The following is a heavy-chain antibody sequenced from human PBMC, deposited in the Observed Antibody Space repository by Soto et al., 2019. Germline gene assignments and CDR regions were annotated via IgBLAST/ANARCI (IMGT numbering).Heavy chain of an antibody. D-gene: IGHD3-3*01. Sequence: PSETLSLTCAVSGGSISSGGYSWSWIRQPPGKGLEWIGYIYHSGSTYYNPSLKSRVTISVDRSKNQFSLKLSSVTAADTAVYYCARGSPLHDFRNWFDPWGQGTLVTVSS. CDR2: IYHSGST. CDR3: ARGSPLHDFRNWFDP. J-gene: IGHJ5*02. V-gene: IGHV4-30-2*01. CDR1: GGSISSGGYS.